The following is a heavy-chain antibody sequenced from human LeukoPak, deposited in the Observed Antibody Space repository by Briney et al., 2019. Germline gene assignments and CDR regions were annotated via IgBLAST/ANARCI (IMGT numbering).Heavy chain of an antibody. CDR3: ARGFCTSASCYNFDY. CDR2: INPISGVT. Sequence: GASVKVSCKASGYTFTDYYIHWVRQAPGQGLEWMGWINPISGVTNYAQKFQGRVTMTRDTSISTAYMEASSLRSDDTAVYYCARGFCTSASCYNFDYWGQGTLVSVSS. D-gene: IGHD2-2*01. V-gene: IGHV1-2*02. CDR1: GYTFTDYY. J-gene: IGHJ4*02.